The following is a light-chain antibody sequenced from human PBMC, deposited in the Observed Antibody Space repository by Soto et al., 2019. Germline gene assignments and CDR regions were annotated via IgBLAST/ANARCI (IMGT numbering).Light chain of an antibody. CDR3: QQFSSYPLT. J-gene: IGKJ4*01. CDR1: QSISSW. CDR2: KAS. Sequence: DIQMTQSPSTLSASVGDRVTIICRASQSISSWLAWYQQKAGKAPKLLISKASNLDSGVPSRFSGSGSGTEFNLAISSLQPEEFATYYGQQFSSYPLTVGGGTKVDIK. V-gene: IGKV1-5*03.